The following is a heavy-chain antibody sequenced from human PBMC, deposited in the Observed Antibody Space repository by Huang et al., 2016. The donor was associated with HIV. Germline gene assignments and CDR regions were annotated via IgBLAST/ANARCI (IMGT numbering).Heavy chain of an antibody. J-gene: IGHJ5*02. CDR2: INPYSGSP. D-gene: IGHD3-3*01. CDR1: GYTFTTYY. CDR3: VRGVGSTKAWPIDWLDP. Sequence: QLVQSGAEVKKPGASVRISCKATGYTFTTYYMHWVRLAPGRGLEWMGKINPYSGSPTYAQKFQGRVTMTRDTSTSVAYMEISSLKSDDTAVYYCVRGVGSTKAWPIDWLDPWGQGTPVTVSS. V-gene: IGHV1-46*03.